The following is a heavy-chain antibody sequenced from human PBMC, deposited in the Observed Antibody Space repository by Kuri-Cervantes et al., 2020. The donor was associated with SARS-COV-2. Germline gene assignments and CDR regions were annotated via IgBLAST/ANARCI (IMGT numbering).Heavy chain of an antibody. Sequence: SETLSLTCTVSGASISNGSYYWSWIRRPPGKGLEWIGYIYYSGSTYYNLSLKSRVTISVDTSKNQFSLKLSSVTAADTAVYYCARGLMGYCTGGVCPTRIDPWGQGTLVTVSS. J-gene: IGHJ5*02. CDR1: GASISNGSYY. D-gene: IGHD2-8*02. V-gene: IGHV4-30-4*08. CDR3: ARGLMGYCTGGVCPTRIDP. CDR2: IYYSGST.